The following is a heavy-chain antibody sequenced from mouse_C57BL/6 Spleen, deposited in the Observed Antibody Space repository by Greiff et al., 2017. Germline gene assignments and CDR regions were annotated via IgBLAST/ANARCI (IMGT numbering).Heavy chain of an antibody. CDR3: SREGAYYGNYVAMDG. V-gene: IGHV1-80*01. CDR2: IYPGDGDT. Sequence: VQLQQSGAELVKPGASVKISCKASGYAFSSYWMNWVKQRPGKGLEWIGQIYPGDGDTNYNGKFKGKATLTADKSSSTAYMQRSSLTSEDSAVYFWSREGAYYGNYVAMDGRGQGTSVTVYS. J-gene: IGHJ4*01. D-gene: IGHD2-10*01. CDR1: GYAFSSYW.